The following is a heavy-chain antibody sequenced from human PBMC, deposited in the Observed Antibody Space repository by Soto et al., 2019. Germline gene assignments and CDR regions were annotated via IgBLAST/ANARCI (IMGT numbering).Heavy chain of an antibody. CDR3: ARGFEAYRKEFDS. V-gene: IGHV1-8*01. Sequence: ASVKVSCKTSGYTFTSYDINWVRQATGQGLEWMGWMNPNSGNTGYAQKFQDRITMTRDTSLSTAFMELNSLTVEDTAVYYCARGFEAYRKEFDSWGQETLVTVSS. D-gene: IGHD2-21*01. CDR2: MNPNSGNT. J-gene: IGHJ4*02. CDR1: GYTFTSYD.